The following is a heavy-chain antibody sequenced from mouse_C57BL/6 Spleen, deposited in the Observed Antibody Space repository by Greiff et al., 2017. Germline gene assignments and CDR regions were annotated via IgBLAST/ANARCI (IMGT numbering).Heavy chain of an antibody. CDR3: ARRRGDLYAMDY. Sequence: EVHLVESGGDLVKPGGSLKLSCAASGFTFSSYGMSWVRQTPDKRLEWVATISSGGSYTYYPDSVKGRFTISRDNAKNTLYLQMSSLKSEDTAMYYCARRRGDLYAMDYWGQGTSVTVSS. CDR2: ISSGGSYT. J-gene: IGHJ4*01. D-gene: IGHD3-3*01. CDR1: GFTFSSYG. V-gene: IGHV5-6*01.